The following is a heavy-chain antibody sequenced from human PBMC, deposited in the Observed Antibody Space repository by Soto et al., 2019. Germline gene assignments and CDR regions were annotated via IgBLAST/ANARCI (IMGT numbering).Heavy chain of an antibody. CDR2: IYYSGST. J-gene: IGHJ4*02. V-gene: IGHV4-31*03. D-gene: IGHD6-13*01. CDR1: GGSLTSGNYY. CDR3: AGDMIDNISWFDFGY. Sequence: QVQLQESGPGLVKPSQTLSLTCTVSGGSLTSGNYYWSWIRQHPGKGLEWIGSIYYSGSTYYNPSLKSRVAISADTSLNLFSLNLNSVTAADTAVYYCAGDMIDNISWFDFGYWGQGTLVTVSS.